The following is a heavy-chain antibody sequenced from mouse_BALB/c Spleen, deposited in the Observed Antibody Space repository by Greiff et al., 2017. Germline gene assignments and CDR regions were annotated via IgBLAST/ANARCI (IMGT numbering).Heavy chain of an antibody. Sequence: VQLQQSGPDLVAPSQSLSITCTVSGFSLTSYGVHWVRQPPGKGLEWLVVIWSDGSTTYNSALKSRLSISKDNSKSQVFLKMNSLQTDDTAMYYCARHGRYDGYYAMDYWGQGTSVTVSS. CDR1: GFSLTSYG. V-gene: IGHV2-6-2*01. J-gene: IGHJ4*01. CDR3: ARHGRYDGYYAMDY. D-gene: IGHD2-14*01. CDR2: IWSDGST.